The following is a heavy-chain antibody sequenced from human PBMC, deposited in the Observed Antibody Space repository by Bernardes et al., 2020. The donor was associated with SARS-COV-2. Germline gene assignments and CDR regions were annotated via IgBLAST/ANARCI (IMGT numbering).Heavy chain of an antibody. D-gene: IGHD2-2*01. CDR3: ASAYCSSTSCFFDY. CDR2: IKQDGSEK. CDR1: GFTFSSYW. V-gene: IGHV3-7*03. J-gene: IGHJ4*02. Sequence: GGSLRLSCAASGFTFSSYWMSWVRQAPGKGLEWVANIKQDGSEKYYVDSVKGRFTISRDNAKNSLYLQMNSLRAEDTAVYYCASAYCSSTSCFFDYWGQGTLVTVSS.